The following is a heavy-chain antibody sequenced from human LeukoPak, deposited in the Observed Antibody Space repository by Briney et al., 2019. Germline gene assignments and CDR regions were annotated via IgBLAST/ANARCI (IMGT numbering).Heavy chain of an antibody. CDR1: GYTFTAYY. CDR2: IDTNSGGT. J-gene: IGHJ4*02. CDR3: ASEAYCSGGSCSLHRVAS. V-gene: IGHV1-2*02. D-gene: IGHD2-15*01. Sequence: ASVKVSCKASGYTFTAYYMHWVRQAPGQGLEWMGWIDTNSGGTNYAQKFQGRVTITRDTFIGTAYMDLSSLISDDTAVYYCASEAYCSGGSCSLHRVASWGQGTLVTVSS.